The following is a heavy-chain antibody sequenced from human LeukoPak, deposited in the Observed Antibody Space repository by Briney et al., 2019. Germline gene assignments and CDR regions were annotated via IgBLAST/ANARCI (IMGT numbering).Heavy chain of an antibody. D-gene: IGHD3-22*01. Sequence: GGSLRLSCAASGFIFSDYYMSWIRQAPGKGLEWVSYISSSGITIYYADSVKGRFTISRDNSKNTLYLQMNSLRAEDTAVYYCARAPSYDSSGYPTDYWGQGTLVTVSS. J-gene: IGHJ4*02. CDR1: GFIFSDYY. V-gene: IGHV3-11*01. CDR2: ISSSGITI. CDR3: ARAPSYDSSGYPTDY.